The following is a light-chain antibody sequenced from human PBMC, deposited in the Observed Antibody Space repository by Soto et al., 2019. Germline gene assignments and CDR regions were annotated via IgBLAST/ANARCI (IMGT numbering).Light chain of an antibody. V-gene: IGKV3-20*01. Sequence: EIVLTQSPGTLSLSPGERVTLSCRASQTVSNSYLAWYQQKRGQAPSLLIFDASTRATGIPDRFSGSGSGTDFTLTISRLEPEDFAVYYCQLYGVSPKTFGQGTNVEVK. CDR1: QTVSNSY. J-gene: IGKJ1*01. CDR2: DAS. CDR3: QLYGVSPKT.